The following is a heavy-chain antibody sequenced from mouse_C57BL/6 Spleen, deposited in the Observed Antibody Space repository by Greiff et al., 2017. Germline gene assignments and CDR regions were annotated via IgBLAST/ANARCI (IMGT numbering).Heavy chain of an antibody. CDR3: AYGSSYFAY. Sequence: VQLQQSGPELVKPGASVKISCTASGYAFSSSWMNWVKQRPGQGLEWIGRIYPGDGDTNYNGKFKGKATLTADKSSSTAYMQLSSLTSEDSAVYFCAYGSSYFAYWGQGTLVTVSA. D-gene: IGHD1-1*01. V-gene: IGHV1-82*01. J-gene: IGHJ3*01. CDR1: GYAFSSSW. CDR2: IYPGDGDT.